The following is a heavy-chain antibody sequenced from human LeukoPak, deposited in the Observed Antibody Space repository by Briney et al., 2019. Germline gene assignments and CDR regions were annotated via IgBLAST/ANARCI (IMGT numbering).Heavy chain of an antibody. CDR1: GGSISSSSYY. CDR2: IYYSGST. D-gene: IGHD5-18*01. V-gene: IGHV4-39*01. Sequence: SETLSLTCTVSGGSISSSSYYWGWIRQPPGKGLEWIGSIYYSGSTYYNPSLKSRVTISVDTSKNQFSLKLSSVTAADTAVYYCARQAGGYSCGYVSPYYFDYWGQGTLVTVSS. CDR3: ARQAGGYSCGYVSPYYFDY. J-gene: IGHJ4*02.